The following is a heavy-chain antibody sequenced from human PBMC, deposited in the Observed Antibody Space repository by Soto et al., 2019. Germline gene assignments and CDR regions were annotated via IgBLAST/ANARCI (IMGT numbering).Heavy chain of an antibody. V-gene: IGHV1-69*13. J-gene: IGHJ6*02. Sequence: GASVKVSCKASGGTFSSYAISWVRQAPGQGLEWMGGIIPIFGTANYAQKFQGRVTITADESTSTAYMELSSLRSEDTAVYYCARNGQQQLVRPSYYYYYVMDVWGQGTTVTVSS. CDR1: GGTFSSYA. CDR2: IIPIFGTA. CDR3: ARNGQQQLVRPSYYYYYVMDV. D-gene: IGHD6-13*01.